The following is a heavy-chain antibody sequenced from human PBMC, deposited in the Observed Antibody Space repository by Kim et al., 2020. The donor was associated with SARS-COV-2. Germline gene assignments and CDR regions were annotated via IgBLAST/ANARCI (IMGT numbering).Heavy chain of an antibody. D-gene: IGHD2-15*01. CDR3: ALGAGSGY. V-gene: IGHV3-7*01. CDR2: IKEDGSEK. CDR1: GFTFSDSC. Sequence: GGSLRLSCAASGFTFSDSCMNWVRQAPGKGLEWVAKIKEDGSEKYYVDSVKGRFTISRDNGKKSLYLQMNSLRVEDTAVYYCALGAGSGYWGQGTLVTVS. J-gene: IGHJ4*02.